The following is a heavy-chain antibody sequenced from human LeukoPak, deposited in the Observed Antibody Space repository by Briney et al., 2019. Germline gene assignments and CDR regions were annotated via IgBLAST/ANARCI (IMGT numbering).Heavy chain of an antibody. D-gene: IGHD6-19*01. CDR1: GGSISSSSYY. CDR3: ARRRYGSGWYYYFDY. Sequence: SQTLSLTCTVSGGSISSSSYYWSWIRQPPGKGLEWIGEINHSGSTNYNPSLKSRVTISVDTSKNQFSLKLSSVTAADTAVYYCARRRYGSGWYYYFDYWGQGTLVTVSS. J-gene: IGHJ4*02. CDR2: INHSGST. V-gene: IGHV4-39*07.